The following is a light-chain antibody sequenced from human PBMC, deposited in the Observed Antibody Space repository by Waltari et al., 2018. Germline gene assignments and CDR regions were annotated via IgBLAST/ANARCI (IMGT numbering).Light chain of an antibody. V-gene: IGKV3-20*01. J-gene: IGKJ4*01. CDR3: QQYANSPLT. Sequence: EIVLIQSPGAMSLSPGGRATLSCRATQSITNNYLACYQQKPGQAPRLLIFGASNRATGIPDRFSGSGSGTDFTLTIYGLEPEDSAVYYCQQYANSPLTFGGGATVAIK. CDR2: GAS. CDR1: QSITNNY.